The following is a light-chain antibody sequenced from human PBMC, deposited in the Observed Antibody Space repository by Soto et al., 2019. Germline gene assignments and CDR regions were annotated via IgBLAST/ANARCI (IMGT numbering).Light chain of an antibody. V-gene: IGKV3-20*01. J-gene: IGKJ2*01. CDR3: HQSGNSTYT. CDR1: QSVYTSY. CDR2: GAS. Sequence: EIVLTQSPGTLSLSPGERASVSCRASQSVYTSYLAWFQQKPGQAPRLLIYGASNRATGIPDRFSGSGSGTDFTLTITRLEPEDFAVYFCHQSGNSTYTFGQGTKVDIX.